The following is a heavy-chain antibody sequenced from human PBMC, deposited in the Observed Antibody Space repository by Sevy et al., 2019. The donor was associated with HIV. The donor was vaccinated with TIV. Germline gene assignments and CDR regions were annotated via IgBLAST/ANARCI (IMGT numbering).Heavy chain of an antibody. CDR2: ISYDGSNK. CDR3: ARDPYYYGSGSYTPDI. V-gene: IGHV3-30-3*01. D-gene: IGHD3-10*01. CDR1: GFTFSSYA. J-gene: IGHJ3*02. Sequence: GGSLRLSCAASGFTFSSYAMHWVRQAPGKGLEWVAVISYDGSNKYYADSVKGRFTISRDNSKNTLYLQMNSLRAEDTAMYYCARDPYYYGSGSYTPDIWGQGTMVTVSS.